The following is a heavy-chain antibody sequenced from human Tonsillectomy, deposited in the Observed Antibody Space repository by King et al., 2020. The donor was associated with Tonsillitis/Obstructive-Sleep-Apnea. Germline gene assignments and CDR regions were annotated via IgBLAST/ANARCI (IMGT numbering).Heavy chain of an antibody. CDR2: IRSKPYGGTT. CDR3: TRETMIVPCGMDV. D-gene: IGHD3-22*01. Sequence: VQLVESGGGLVQPGRSLKLSCTASGFTFGDYAMSWVRQAPGKGLEWVSFIRSKPYGGTTGYAASVKGRFTISRDDAKSIAYLQMKSLKTDDTAVYYCTRETMIVPCGMDVWGQGTTVTVSS. V-gene: IGHV3-49*04. CDR1: GFTFGDYA. J-gene: IGHJ6*02.